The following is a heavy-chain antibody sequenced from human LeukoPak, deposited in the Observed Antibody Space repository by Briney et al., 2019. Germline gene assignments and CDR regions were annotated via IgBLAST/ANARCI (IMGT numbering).Heavy chain of an antibody. CDR1: GGSISGTNW. J-gene: IGHJ4*02. CDR3: SRESGPFCPFGY. CDR2: ISLAGQT. Sequence: SETLSLTRGVSGGSISGTNWWSWVRQPPGQGLEWIGEISLAGQTNYNPSLNGRVTMSLDKSSNQLSPHLTSVTAADTATYFCSRESGPFCPFGYWGQGTLVIVSS. V-gene: IGHV4/OR15-8*02. D-gene: IGHD1-26*01.